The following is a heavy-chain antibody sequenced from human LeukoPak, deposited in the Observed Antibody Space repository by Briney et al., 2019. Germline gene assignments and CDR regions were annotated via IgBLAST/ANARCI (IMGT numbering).Heavy chain of an antibody. J-gene: IGHJ4*02. CDR3: AKDPGYQLLSQGFDY. V-gene: IGHV3-74*01. CDR1: GFTFSSYW. Sequence: GGSLRLSCAASGFTFSSYWMHWVRQAPGKGLVWVSRINSDGSSTSYADSVKGRFTISRDNSKNTLYLQMNSLRAEDTAVYYCAKDPGYQLLSQGFDYWGQGTLVTVSS. D-gene: IGHD2-2*01. CDR2: INSDGSST.